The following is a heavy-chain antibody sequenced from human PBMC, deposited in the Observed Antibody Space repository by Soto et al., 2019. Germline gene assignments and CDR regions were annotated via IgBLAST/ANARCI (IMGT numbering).Heavy chain of an antibody. D-gene: IGHD1-7*01. Sequence: GESLKISCKGSGYSFTSYWIGWVRQMPGKGLEWMGIIYPGDSDTRYSPSFQGQVTISADKSISTAYLQWSSLKASDTAMYYWARHGNWNYGYYYYGMDVWGQGTTVTVSS. V-gene: IGHV5-51*01. CDR3: ARHGNWNYGYYYYGMDV. CDR1: GYSFTSYW. J-gene: IGHJ6*02. CDR2: IYPGDSDT.